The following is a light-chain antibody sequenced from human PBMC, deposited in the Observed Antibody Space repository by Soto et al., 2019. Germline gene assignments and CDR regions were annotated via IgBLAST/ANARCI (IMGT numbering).Light chain of an antibody. J-gene: IGKJ1*01. CDR1: QSVNNDY. Sequence: EIVLTQSPGTLSLSPGERAALSCRASQSVNNDYLAWYHRKPGRAPRLVIYGASKRATGIPDRFSGSGSGTDFTLTISRLEPEDFAVYYCQQYGSSPWTFGQGTNVEIK. CDR2: GAS. CDR3: QQYGSSPWT. V-gene: IGKV3-20*01.